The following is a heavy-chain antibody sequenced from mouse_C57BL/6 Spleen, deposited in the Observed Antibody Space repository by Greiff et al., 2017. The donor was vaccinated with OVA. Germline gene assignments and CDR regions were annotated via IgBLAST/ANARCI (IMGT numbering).Heavy chain of an antibody. CDR3: ARLRGSSYVDYYAMDY. D-gene: IGHD1-1*01. J-gene: IGHJ4*01. CDR1: GYTFTSYW. V-gene: IGHV1-50*01. CDR2: IDPSDSYT. Sequence: VQLQQPGAELVKPGASVKLSCKASGYTFTSYWMQWVKQRPGQGLEWIGEIDPSDSYTNYNQKFKGKATLTVDTSSSTAYMQLSSLTSEDSAVYYCARLRGSSYVDYYAMDYWGQGTSVTVSS.